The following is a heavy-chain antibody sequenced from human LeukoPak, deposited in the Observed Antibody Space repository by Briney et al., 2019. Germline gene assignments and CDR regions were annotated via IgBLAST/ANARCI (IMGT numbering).Heavy chain of an antibody. CDR3: ARLSGYHFDY. J-gene: IGHJ4*02. CDR2: IYYSGRT. CDR1: GGSISSYY. D-gene: IGHD5-12*01. Sequence: SETLSLTCTVSGGSISSYYWSWIRQPPGKGLEWIGYIYYSGRTNYNPSLKSRVTMSIDTSKNQFSLKLSSVTAADTAVYYCARLSGYHFDYWGQGALVTVSS. V-gene: IGHV4-59*12.